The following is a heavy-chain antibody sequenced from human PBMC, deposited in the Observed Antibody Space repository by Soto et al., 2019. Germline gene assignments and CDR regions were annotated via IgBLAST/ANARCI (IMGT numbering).Heavy chain of an antibody. CDR2: ISYDGSNK. CDR3: AKDSMYSSSSFDY. Sequence: HPGGSLRLSCAASGFTFSSYGMHWVRQAPGKGLEWVAVISYDGSNKYYADSVKGRFTISRDNSKNTLYLQMNSLRAEDTAVYYCAKDSMYSSSSFDYWGQGTLVTVSS. D-gene: IGHD6-6*01. V-gene: IGHV3-30*18. J-gene: IGHJ4*02. CDR1: GFTFSSYG.